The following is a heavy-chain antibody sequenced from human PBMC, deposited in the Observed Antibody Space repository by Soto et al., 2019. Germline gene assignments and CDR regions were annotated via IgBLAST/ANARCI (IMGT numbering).Heavy chain of an antibody. J-gene: IGHJ4*02. CDR3: ARGMEGSSSSGDY. CDR1: GFTFSRNW. CDR2: ITSDGSRG. D-gene: IGHD6-6*01. V-gene: IGHV3-74*01. Sequence: EVQLVESGGGLVQPGGSLRLSCAASGFTFSRNWMHWVRQGPGKGLEWVSRITSDGSRGYYADSVRGRFTISRDNAKNTLYLQMNSLRGEDTAVYFCARGMEGSSSSGDYWGKGILVNVSS.